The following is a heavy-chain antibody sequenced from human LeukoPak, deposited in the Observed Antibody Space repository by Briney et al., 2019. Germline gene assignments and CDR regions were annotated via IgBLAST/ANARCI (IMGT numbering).Heavy chain of an antibody. V-gene: IGHV4-39*01. CDR3: ARQGTWIQLWLKAFDI. D-gene: IGHD5-18*01. CDR2: IYYSGST. Sequence: SQTLSLTCTVSGGSISSGDYYWSWIRQPPGEGLEWIGSIYYSGSTYYNPSLKSRVTISVDTSKNQFSLKLSSVTAADTAVYYCARQGTWIQLWLKAFDIWGQGTMVTVSS. J-gene: IGHJ3*02. CDR1: GGSISSGDYY.